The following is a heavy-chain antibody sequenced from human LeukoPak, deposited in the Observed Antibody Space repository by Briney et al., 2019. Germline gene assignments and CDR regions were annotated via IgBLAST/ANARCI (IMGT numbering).Heavy chain of an antibody. D-gene: IGHD5-12*01. CDR2: ISSSSSYI. CDR3: ARVVGYSGYDLDY. V-gene: IGHV3-21*01. J-gene: IGHJ4*02. Sequence: PGGSLRLSCAASGFTFSSYGMHWVRQAPGKGLEWVSSISSSSSYIYYADSVKGRFTISRDNAENSLYLQMNSLRAEDTAVYYCARVVGYSGYDLDYWGQGTLVTVSS. CDR1: GFTFSSYG.